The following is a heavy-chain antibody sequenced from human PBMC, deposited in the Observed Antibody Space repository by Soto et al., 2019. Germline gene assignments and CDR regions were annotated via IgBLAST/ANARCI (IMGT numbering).Heavy chain of an antibody. CDR3: VKDRAFRTVAGADQ. D-gene: IGHD6-19*01. V-gene: IGHV3-23*04. Sequence: VQLVESGGGVVQPGKSLTLSCTVSGFTFRSYAMNWVRQAPGGGLEWVSNIIGSGDNTYYADSVKGRFTISRDNSQNTLFLQMDSLRVEDTATYYCVKDRAFRTVAGADQWGQGTLVTVSS. CDR2: IIGSGDNT. CDR1: GFTFRSYA. J-gene: IGHJ4*02.